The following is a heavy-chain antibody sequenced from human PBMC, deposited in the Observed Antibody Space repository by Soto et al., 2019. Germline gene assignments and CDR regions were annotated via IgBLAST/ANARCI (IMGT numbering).Heavy chain of an antibody. J-gene: IGHJ5*02. CDR2: IYWDDDR. Sequence: QITLKESGPTLVKPTQTLTLTCTFSGFSLSTNGVGVGWIRQSPGKALEWLALIYWDDDRRYSPSLKSRLTITKDTSKNQGVLTMTNMDPVDTATYYCAHRRHASGSYHNWFDPWGPGTLVTVSS. CDR1: GFSLSTNGVG. CDR3: AHRRHASGSYHNWFDP. D-gene: IGHD3-10*01. V-gene: IGHV2-5*02.